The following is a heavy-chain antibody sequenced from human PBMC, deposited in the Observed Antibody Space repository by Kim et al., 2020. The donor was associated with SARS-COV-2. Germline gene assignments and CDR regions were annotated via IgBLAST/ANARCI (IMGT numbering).Heavy chain of an antibody. J-gene: IGHJ3*02. CDR2: IDTDGSET. Sequence: GGSLRLSCAASGFTFTEYWMHWVRQAPGKGLMWVSRIDTDGSETAYSDSVRGRFTISRDIAKNTLYLQMNSLTAEDTAVYYCARVGRLTAYSPGAFDIWGQGTMVTVS. CDR1: GFTFTEYW. V-gene: IGHV3-74*01. D-gene: IGHD3-9*01. CDR3: ARVGRLTAYSPGAFDI.